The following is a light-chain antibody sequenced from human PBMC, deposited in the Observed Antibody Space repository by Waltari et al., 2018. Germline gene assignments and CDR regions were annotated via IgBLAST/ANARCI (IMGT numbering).Light chain of an antibody. CDR1: SSDVGSYNL. Sequence: QSALTQPASVSGSPGQSITISCTGASSDVGSYNLVSWYQQHPGKVPKVMIYEDPKRPAGVSNRFSGAKAGNTASLTISGLQAEDEADYYCNSYTTSSTQVFGTGTKVTVL. V-gene: IGLV2-14*02. CDR2: EDP. CDR3: NSYTTSSTQV. J-gene: IGLJ1*01.